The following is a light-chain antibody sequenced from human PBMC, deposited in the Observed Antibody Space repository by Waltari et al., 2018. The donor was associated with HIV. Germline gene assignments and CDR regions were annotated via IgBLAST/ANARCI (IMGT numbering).Light chain of an antibody. Sequence: QSVLTQPPSASGTPGQRVTISCSGSSSNIGSNTINWYQQLPGTAPKLLIVSYNPRPSGVPDRFSGSKSGTSASLAISGLQSEDEARYYCAAWDGSLSGYVFGTGTTVTVL. CDR1: SSNIGSNT. CDR3: AAWDGSLSGYV. J-gene: IGLJ1*01. CDR2: SYN. V-gene: IGLV1-44*01.